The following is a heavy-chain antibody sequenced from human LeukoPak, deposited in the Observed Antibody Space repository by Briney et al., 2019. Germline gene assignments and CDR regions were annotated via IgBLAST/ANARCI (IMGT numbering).Heavy chain of an antibody. D-gene: IGHD3-10*01. Sequence: GGSLRLSCAASGFTFSSYAMHWVPQAPGKGLEWVAVISYDGSNKYYADSVKGRFTISRDNSKNTLYLQVHSLRAEDTAVYYCAKAQARITMVRGVALYYYYYGMDVWGQGTTVTVSS. CDR1: GFTFSSYA. J-gene: IGHJ6*02. CDR2: ISYDGSNK. V-gene: IGHV3-30*04. CDR3: AKAQARITMVRGVALYYYYYGMDV.